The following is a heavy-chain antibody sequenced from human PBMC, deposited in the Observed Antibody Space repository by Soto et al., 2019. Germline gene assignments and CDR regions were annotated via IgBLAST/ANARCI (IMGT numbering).Heavy chain of an antibody. D-gene: IGHD6-19*01. CDR1: GGYIGTSDW. Sequence: QVQLQESGPGLVKPSGTLSLTCTVSGGYIGTSDWWNWLRQPPGKTLEWIGEIFHGGNTNYNSSFRGRVAISVDKSKSQFSLNLNSVTAAETAVYYCARANLRSGWTFDYWGQGALVTVSS. CDR3: ARANLRSGWTFDY. J-gene: IGHJ4*02. V-gene: IGHV4-4*02. CDR2: IFHGGNT.